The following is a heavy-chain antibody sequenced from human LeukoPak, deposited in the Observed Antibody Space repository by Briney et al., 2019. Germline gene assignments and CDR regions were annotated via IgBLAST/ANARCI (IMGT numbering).Heavy chain of an antibody. V-gene: IGHV3-48*01. CDR3: ARDDHYNYYYMDV. Sequence: GGSLRLSCAASGFTFSSYGMHWVRQAPGKGLEWVSYISSSSSTIYYADSVKGRFTISRDNAENSLYLQMNSLGAEDTAVYYCARDDHYNYYYMDVWGKGTTVTVSS. CDR2: ISSSSSTI. CDR1: GFTFSSYG. J-gene: IGHJ6*03.